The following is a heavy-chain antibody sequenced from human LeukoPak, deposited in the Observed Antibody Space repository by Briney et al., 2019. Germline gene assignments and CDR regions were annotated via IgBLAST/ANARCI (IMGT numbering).Heavy chain of an antibody. CDR2: IIPIFGTA. V-gene: IGHV1-69*13. CDR3: ARAYSGSHGYFDY. CDR1: GGTFSSYA. Sequence: ASVKVSCKASGGTFSSYAISWVRQAPGQGLEWMGGIIPIFGTANYAQKFQGRVTITADEYTSTAYMELSSLRSEDKAVYYCARAYSGSHGYFDYWGQGTLVTVSS. D-gene: IGHD1-26*01. J-gene: IGHJ4*02.